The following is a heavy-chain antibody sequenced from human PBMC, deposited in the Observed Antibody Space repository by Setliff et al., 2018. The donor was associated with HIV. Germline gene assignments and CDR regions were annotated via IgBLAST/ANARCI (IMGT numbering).Heavy chain of an antibody. D-gene: IGHD2-15*01. CDR2: IFYNGNT. V-gene: IGHV4-39*02. CDR3: ARLLVAGMLFDY. CDR1: GGSTSSSDYY. J-gene: IGHJ4*02. Sequence: SETLSLTCTVSGGSTSSSDYYWGWIRQPPGKGLEWIGYIFYNGNTYYSPALKSRVTISIDTSKNRFSLRLTSVTAADTAVYYCARLLVAGMLFDYWGQGTLVTVSS.